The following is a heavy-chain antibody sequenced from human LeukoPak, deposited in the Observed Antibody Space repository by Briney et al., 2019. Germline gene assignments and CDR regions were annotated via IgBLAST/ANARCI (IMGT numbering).Heavy chain of an antibody. V-gene: IGHV4-59*01. CDR1: GGSISSYY. J-gene: IGHJ5*02. D-gene: IGHD2-15*01. Sequence: PSETLSLTCTVSGGSISSYYWSWIRQPPGKGLEWIGYIYYSGSTNYNPSLNSRVTISVDTSKNQFSLKLSSVTPADTAVYYCARGLCSGGSCYPGWLDPWGQGTLVTVSS. CDR2: IYYSGST. CDR3: ARGLCSGGSCYPGWLDP.